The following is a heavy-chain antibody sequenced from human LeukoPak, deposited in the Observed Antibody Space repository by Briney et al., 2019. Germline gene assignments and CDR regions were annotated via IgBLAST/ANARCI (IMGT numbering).Heavy chain of an antibody. CDR1: GFISNSG. CDR2: ISYDGSNA. Sequence: PGGSLRLSCEASGFISNSGMYWVRQAPGKGLEWVAFISYDGSNAYYGDSVKGRFSISRDDSKNTLYLQMNSLRAEDTAVYYCAKDLNSRWSLDYWGQGTLVTVSS. J-gene: IGHJ4*02. CDR3: AKDLNSRWSLDY. D-gene: IGHD2/OR15-2a*01. V-gene: IGHV3-30*18.